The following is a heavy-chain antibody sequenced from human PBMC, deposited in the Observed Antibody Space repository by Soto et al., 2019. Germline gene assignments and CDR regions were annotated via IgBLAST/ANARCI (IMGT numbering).Heavy chain of an antibody. V-gene: IGHV3-30*18. CDR3: AKTISGTTRDYYFDY. J-gene: IGHJ4*02. Sequence: GGSLRLSCAASGFTFSSYVMHWVRQAPGKGLEWVAGISYDGSNKYYADSVKGRFTISRDNSKNTLYLQMNSLRAEDTAVYYCAKTISGTTRDYYFDYWGQGTLVTVSS. D-gene: IGHD1-7*01. CDR1: GFTFSSYV. CDR2: ISYDGSNK.